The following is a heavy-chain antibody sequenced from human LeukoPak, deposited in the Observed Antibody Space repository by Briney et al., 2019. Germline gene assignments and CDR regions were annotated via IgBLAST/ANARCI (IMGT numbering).Heavy chain of an antibody. CDR1: GFTFSSYG. V-gene: IGHV3-30*18. J-gene: IGHJ4*02. Sequence: HPGGSLRLSCAASGFTFSSYGMHWVRQAPCKGLEWVAVISYDGSNKYYADSVKGRFTISRDHSKNTLYLQMNSLRAEDTAVYYCANMYSGSYYESFALDYWGQGTLVTVSS. D-gene: IGHD1-26*01. CDR3: ANMYSGSYYESFALDY. CDR2: ISYDGSNK.